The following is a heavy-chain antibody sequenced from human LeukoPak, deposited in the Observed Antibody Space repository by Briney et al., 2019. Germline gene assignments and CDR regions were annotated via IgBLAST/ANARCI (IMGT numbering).Heavy chain of an antibody. J-gene: IGHJ5*02. CDR3: SRGAISIAVAGTVCFDP. D-gene: IGHD6-19*01. Sequence: GGSLRLSCADSAFTFSSYWMHWVRQAPGKGLVWVSRINSYWSSTSYADSVKGRFTISRDNAKNTLYLQMNSLRAEDTAVYYCSRGAISIAVAGTVCFDPWGQGTLVTVSS. CDR1: AFTFSSYW. CDR2: INSYWSST. V-gene: IGHV3-74*01.